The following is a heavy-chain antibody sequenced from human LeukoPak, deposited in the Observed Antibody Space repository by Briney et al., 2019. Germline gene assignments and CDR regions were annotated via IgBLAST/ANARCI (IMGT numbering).Heavy chain of an antibody. D-gene: IGHD5-18*01. J-gene: IGHJ4*02. CDR1: GGFVSSGSYY. CDR2: IYYSGST. V-gene: IGHV4-61*01. CDR3: ARGREYTYGYHFDY. Sequence: PSETLSITCTVSGGFVSSGSYYWSWIRQPPGKGLEWIRYIYYSGSTNYNPSLKSRVTISVDTSKNQFSLKLSSVTAADTAVYFCARGREYTYGYHFDYWDQGTLVTVSS.